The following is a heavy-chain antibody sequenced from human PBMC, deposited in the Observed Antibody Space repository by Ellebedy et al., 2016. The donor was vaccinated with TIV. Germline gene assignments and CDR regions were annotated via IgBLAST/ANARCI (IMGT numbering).Heavy chain of an antibody. Sequence: GSLRLSCTVSGGSISNYPYYWGWIRQSPGKGLEWIGTIYYSGNTYYNPSLKGRVTISVDTSRNQFSLELSSVTASDTATYYCARNLLIFTFDKWYYDIWGRGTLVTVSS. CDR3: ARNLLIFTFDKWYYDI. J-gene: IGHJ2*01. CDR1: GGSISNYPYY. D-gene: IGHD3/OR15-3a*01. CDR2: IYYSGNT. V-gene: IGHV4-39*01.